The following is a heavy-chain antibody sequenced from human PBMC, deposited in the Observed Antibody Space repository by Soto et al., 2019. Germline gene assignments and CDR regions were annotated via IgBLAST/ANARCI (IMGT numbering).Heavy chain of an antibody. J-gene: IGHJ6*02. CDR1: GGSITSYY. CDR2: IYYSGST. D-gene: IGHD2-15*01. V-gene: IGHV4-59*01. CDR3: ARLGYCTGGSCFDYSYYGMDV. Sequence: PSETLSLTCALSGGSITSYYWSWIRQPPGQGLEWIGYIYYSGSTNYNPFLKRRVTISVASSKNQFSLMLTSVTAADTAVYYCARLGYCTGGSCFDYSYYGMDVWGQGTTVTVSS.